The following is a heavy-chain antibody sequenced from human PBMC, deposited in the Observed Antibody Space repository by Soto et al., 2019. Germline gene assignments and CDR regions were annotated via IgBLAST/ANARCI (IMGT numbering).Heavy chain of an antibody. CDR3: AIITRGFSMDV. CDR2: IKHDGSEK. V-gene: IGHV3-7*01. Sequence: VQLVESGGGSVQPGGSLRLSCAASGFTFSAYWMSWVRQTPGKGLEWVANIKHDGSEKYYVDSVKGRFTISRDNAKNSLFLEMNSLRAEDTAVFYCAIITRGFSMDVWGQGTTVTVSS. CDR1: GFTFSAYW. D-gene: IGHD1-20*01. J-gene: IGHJ6*02.